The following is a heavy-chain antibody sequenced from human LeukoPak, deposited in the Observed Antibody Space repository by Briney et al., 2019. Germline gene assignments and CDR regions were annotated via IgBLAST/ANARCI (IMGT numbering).Heavy chain of an antibody. J-gene: IGHJ4*02. CDR2: IYASGST. D-gene: IGHD2-15*01. CDR1: GDSISSYY. V-gene: IGHV4-4*09. Sequence: SETLSLTCAVSGDSISSYYWSWIRQPPGKGLEWLAYIYASGSTDYNPSLKSRVTISVDTSKNQISLRLSSVTAADTAVYYCARGGSALFDSWGQGTLVTVSS. CDR3: ARGGSALFDS.